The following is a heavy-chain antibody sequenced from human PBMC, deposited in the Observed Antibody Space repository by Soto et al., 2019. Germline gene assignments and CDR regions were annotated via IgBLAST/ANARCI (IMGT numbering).Heavy chain of an antibody. V-gene: IGHV4-30-4*08. CDR3: ARHHAAAVTNWSNYYFDY. CDR2: IYYSGST. Sequence: PSETLSLTCTVSGGSISSGDYYWSWIRQHPGKGLEWIGYIYYSGSTYYNPSLNSRVTISVDTSKNQFSLKLSSVTAADTAVYYCARHHAAAVTNWSNYYFDYWGQGTLVTVSS. J-gene: IGHJ4*02. CDR1: GGSISSGDYY. D-gene: IGHD6-13*01.